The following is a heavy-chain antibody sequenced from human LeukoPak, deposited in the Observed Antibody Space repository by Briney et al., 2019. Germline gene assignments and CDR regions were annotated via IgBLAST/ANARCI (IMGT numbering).Heavy chain of an antibody. CDR3: AREANYDFWSGPTHYFDW. J-gene: IGHJ4*02. V-gene: IGHV3-7*01. D-gene: IGHD3-3*01. CDR1: GFTFSSYW. CDR2: IKQDGSEK. Sequence: GGSLRLSCAASGFTFSSYWMSWVRQAPGKGLEWVANIKQDGSEKYYVDSVKGRVTISRDNAKNSLYLQMNSLRAEDTAVYYCAREANYDFWSGPTHYFDWWGQGTLVTLSS.